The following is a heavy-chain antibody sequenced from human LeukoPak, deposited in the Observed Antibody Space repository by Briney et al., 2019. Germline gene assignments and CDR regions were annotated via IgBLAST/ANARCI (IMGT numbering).Heavy chain of an antibody. V-gene: IGHV5-51*01. CDR1: GYSFTSYW. CDR3: CLGTRESYFDY. Sequence: GESLKISCKGSGYSFTSYWIGWVRQMRGKGLEWMVIIYPGDSDTRYSPSFHGQVTISADKSISTAYLQWSSLKASDTAMYYCCLGTRESYFDYWGQGTLVTVSS. CDR2: IYPGDSDT. J-gene: IGHJ4*02. D-gene: IGHD7-27*01.